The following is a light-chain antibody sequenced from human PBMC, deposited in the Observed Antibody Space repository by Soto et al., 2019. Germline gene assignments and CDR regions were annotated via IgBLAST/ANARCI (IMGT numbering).Light chain of an antibody. CDR2: AAS. J-gene: IGKJ1*01. CDR3: QNYNGAPWT. Sequence: DIQMTPSPSSLSASVGDRVTITCPASQGISTYLVWYQQKPGTVPKLLIFAASTLQSGVPSRFSGSGSGTDFTLTISSLQPEDVATYYCQNYNGAPWTFGQGTKV. CDR1: QGISTY. V-gene: IGKV1-27*01.